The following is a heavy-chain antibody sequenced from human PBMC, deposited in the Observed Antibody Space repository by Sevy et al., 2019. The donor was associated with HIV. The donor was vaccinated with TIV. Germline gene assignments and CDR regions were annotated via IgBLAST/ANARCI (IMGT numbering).Heavy chain of an antibody. Sequence: SETLSLTCAVSGYSIRSDCYWGWIRQPPGKGLEWIGSIDHGGSTYYNPSLQSPVTLSVDTSKNQFSLRLSSVTAADTAMYYCARGAYASSAYYYEGYFDYWGQGTLVTVSS. CDR3: ARGAYASSAYYYEGYFDY. J-gene: IGHJ4*02. D-gene: IGHD3-22*01. CDR2: IDHGGST. CDR1: GYSIRSDCY. V-gene: IGHV4-38-2*01.